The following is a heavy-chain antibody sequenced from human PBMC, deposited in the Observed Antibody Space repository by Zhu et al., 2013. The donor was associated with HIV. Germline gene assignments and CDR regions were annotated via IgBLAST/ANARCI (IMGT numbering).Heavy chain of an antibody. Sequence: QVQLVQSGAEVKKPGASVKVSCKASGYAFASYYIHWVRRAPGQGLEWMGIINPSGGTTTYAQTFQGRVTMTRDSSTSTVYMELSSLRSEDTAVYYCAIVYTLGTNNWTTVRPWGQGTQVTVSS. D-gene: IGHD2-8*01. V-gene: IGHV1-46*01. CDR2: INPSGGTT. CDR1: GYAFASYY. J-gene: IGHJ5*02. CDR3: AIVYTLGTNNWTTVRP.